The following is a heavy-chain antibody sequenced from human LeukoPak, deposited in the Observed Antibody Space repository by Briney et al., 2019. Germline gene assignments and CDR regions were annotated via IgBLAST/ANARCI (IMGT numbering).Heavy chain of an antibody. Sequence: GGSLRLSCAASGFTFSSYGMHWVRQAPGKGLEWVAFIRYDGSNKYYADSVKGRFTISRDNSKNTLYLQMNSLRAEDTAVYYCAKASGSYPARYFDYWGQGTLVTVSS. V-gene: IGHV3-30*02. CDR1: GFTFSSYG. J-gene: IGHJ4*02. CDR2: IRYDGSNK. D-gene: IGHD1-26*01. CDR3: AKASGSYPARYFDY.